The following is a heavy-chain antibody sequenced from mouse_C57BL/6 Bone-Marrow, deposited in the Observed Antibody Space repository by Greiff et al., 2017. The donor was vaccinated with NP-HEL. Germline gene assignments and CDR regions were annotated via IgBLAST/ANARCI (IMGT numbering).Heavy chain of an antibody. CDR1: GYTFTSYW. J-gene: IGHJ1*03. CDR3: ARRRERGWYCDV. V-gene: IGHV1-52*01. CDR2: IDPSDSEP. Sequence: VQLQQPGAELVRPGSSVKLSCKASGYTFTSYWMHWVKQRPIQGLEWIGNIDPSDSEPHYNQKFKDKATLTVDKSSSTAYMQLSSLTSEDSAVYYCARRRERGWYCDVWGTGTTGTVSS.